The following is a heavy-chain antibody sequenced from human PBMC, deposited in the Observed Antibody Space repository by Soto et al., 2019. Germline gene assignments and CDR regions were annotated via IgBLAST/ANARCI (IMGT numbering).Heavy chain of an antibody. CDR2: IYYSGST. Sequence: QVQLQESGPGLVKPSQTLSLTCTVSGGSISSGGYYWSWIRQHPGKGLEWIGYIYYSGSTYYNPSLKSRVTISVDTSMNQFSLKLSSVTAADTAVYYCARDLGDYSNYGWESPTSYGMDVWGQGTTVTVSS. CDR3: ARDLGDYSNYGWESPTSYGMDV. J-gene: IGHJ6*02. V-gene: IGHV4-31*03. D-gene: IGHD4-4*01. CDR1: GGSISSGGYY.